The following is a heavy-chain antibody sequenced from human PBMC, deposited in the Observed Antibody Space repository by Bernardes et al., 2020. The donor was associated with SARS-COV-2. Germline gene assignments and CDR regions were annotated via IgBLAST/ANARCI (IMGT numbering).Heavy chain of an antibody. D-gene: IGHD3-3*01. V-gene: IGHV4-34*01. Sequence: SETLSLTCAVYGGSFTDYYWTWIRQPPGKALEWIGDIDHRGSANYNPSLKSRVTISLDKSKSQFSLKLTSVTAADTAVYYCASGVVTIFGVLIMIPARGWIDAWGQGNPVT. CDR1: GGSFTDYY. CDR3: ASGVVTIFGVLIMIPARGWIDA. J-gene: IGHJ5*02. CDR2: IDHRGSA.